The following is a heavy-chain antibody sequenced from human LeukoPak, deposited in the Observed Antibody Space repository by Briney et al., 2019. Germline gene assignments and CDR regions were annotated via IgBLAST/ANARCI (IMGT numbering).Heavy chain of an antibody. Sequence: SVKVSCKASGGTFNSYSISWVRQAPGQGLEWVGGIIPVFGTPNYAQKFQGRVTITTDESTSTVYMEVNSLRAEDTAVYYCATRPITMVRGVIVYWGQGTLVTVSS. CDR3: ATRPITMVRGVIVY. CDR2: IIPVFGTP. D-gene: IGHD3-10*01. V-gene: IGHV1-69*05. J-gene: IGHJ4*02. CDR1: GGTFNSYS.